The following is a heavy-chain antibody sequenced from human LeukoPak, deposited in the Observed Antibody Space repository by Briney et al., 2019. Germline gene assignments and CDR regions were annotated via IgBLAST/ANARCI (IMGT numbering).Heavy chain of an antibody. V-gene: IGHV3-30*04. CDR2: ISYDGSNK. CDR3: ARERADALDI. Sequence: GGSLRLSCAASGFTFSSYAMHWVRQAPGKGLEWVAVISYDGSNKYYADSVKGRFTISRDNSKNTLYLQMNSLRAEDTAVYYCARERADALDIWGPGTMVTVSS. CDR1: GFTFSSYA. J-gene: IGHJ3*02.